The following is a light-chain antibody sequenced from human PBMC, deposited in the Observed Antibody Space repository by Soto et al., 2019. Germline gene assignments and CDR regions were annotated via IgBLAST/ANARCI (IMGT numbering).Light chain of an antibody. CDR1: QSVSSN. CDR3: QQYNNWHTWT. CDR2: GAS. V-gene: IGKV3-15*01. J-gene: IGKJ1*01. Sequence: EIVLTQSPATLSVSPWERATLSCRSSQSVSSNLAWYQQKPGQAPRLLIYGASTRATGIPARFSGSGSGTEFTLTISSLQSEDFAVYYCQQYNNWHTWTFGQGTKVDIK.